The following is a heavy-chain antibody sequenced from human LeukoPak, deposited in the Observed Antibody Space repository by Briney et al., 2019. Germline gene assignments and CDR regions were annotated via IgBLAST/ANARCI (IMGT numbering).Heavy chain of an antibody. CDR2: IYYSGST. J-gene: IGHJ3*02. CDR1: GGSISSSSYY. V-gene: IGHV4-39*01. CDR3: AIQEGYYYDSSGLPDDAFDI. D-gene: IGHD3-22*01. Sequence: SETLSLTCTVSGGSISSSSYYWGWIRQPPGKGLEGIGSIYYSGSTYYNPSLKSRVTISVDTSKNQFSLKLSSVTAADTAVYYCAIQEGYYYDSSGLPDDAFDIWGQGTMVTVSS.